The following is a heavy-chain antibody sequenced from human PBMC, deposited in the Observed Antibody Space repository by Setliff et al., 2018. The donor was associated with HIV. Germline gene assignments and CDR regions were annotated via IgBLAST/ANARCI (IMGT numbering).Heavy chain of an antibody. D-gene: IGHD6-13*01. Sequence: PGGSLRLSCEASGFTFSVHGMHWVRQAPVKGLEWLAVIWYDGGKKYYADSVQGRFTISRDDSKNTLYLQMNSLRAEDTAVYYCARDSSSWYEFYFDCWGQRTLVTVSS. J-gene: IGHJ4*02. CDR2: IWYDGGKK. CDR3: ARDSSSWYEFYFDC. V-gene: IGHV3-33*01. CDR1: GFTFSVHG.